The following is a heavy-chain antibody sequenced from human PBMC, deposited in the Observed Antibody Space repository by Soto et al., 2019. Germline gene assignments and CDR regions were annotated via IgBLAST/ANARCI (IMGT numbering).Heavy chain of an antibody. CDR2: IIHVFGTA. Sequence: QAQLEQSGGEVKKPGSSVKVSCKASRVAFSKFIVTWVRQAPGVGLEWVGGIIHVFGTANYAQKFQGRVTNTADESPSTSYREVNSLRSEDTAVYYCAKVRYSSPMGYYYGMDVWGQGTTVAVSS. CDR3: AKVRYSSPMGYYYGMDV. CDR1: RVAFSKFI. J-gene: IGHJ6*02. D-gene: IGHD2-2*01. V-gene: IGHV1-69*01.